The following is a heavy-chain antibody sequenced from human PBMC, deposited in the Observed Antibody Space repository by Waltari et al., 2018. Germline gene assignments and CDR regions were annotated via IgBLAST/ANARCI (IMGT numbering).Heavy chain of an antibody. D-gene: IGHD3-22*01. J-gene: IGHJ4*02. CDR1: GGSISSHY. Sequence: QVQLQESGPGLVKPSETLSLTCTVSGGSISSHYWSWIRPPPGKGLEWIGYIYYSGSTNYNPSLKSRVTISVDTSKNQFSLKLSSVTAADTAVYYCAITYDSSGYYYGRPPLCFDYWGQGTLVTVSS. CDR3: AITYDSSGYYYGRPPLCFDY. V-gene: IGHV4-59*11. CDR2: IYYSGST.